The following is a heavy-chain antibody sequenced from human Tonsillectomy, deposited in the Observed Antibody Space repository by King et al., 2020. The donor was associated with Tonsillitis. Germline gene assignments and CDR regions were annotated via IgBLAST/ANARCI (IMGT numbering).Heavy chain of an antibody. Sequence: VQLVESRGGVVQPGRSLRLSCAASGFPFSDYGMHWVRQAPGKGLEWVAVIWYDGSNKYYADSVKGRFTISRDNSKNILDLQMNNLRAEDTAVYFCARNLLRVGAFDIWGQGTMVTVSS. CDR2: IWYDGSNK. CDR1: GFPFSDYG. V-gene: IGHV3-33*01. CDR3: ARNLLRVGAFDI. D-gene: IGHD3-10*01. J-gene: IGHJ3*02.